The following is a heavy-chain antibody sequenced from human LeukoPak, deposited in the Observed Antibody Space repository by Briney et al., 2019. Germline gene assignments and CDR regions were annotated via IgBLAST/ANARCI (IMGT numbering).Heavy chain of an antibody. V-gene: IGHV3-21*01. CDR1: GFTFSSYS. CDR3: ARYGQQLTFDY. Sequence: GVLRLSCAASGFTFSSYSMNWVRQAPGKGLEWVSSISSSSSYIYYADSVKGRFTISRDNGKNSLYLQMNSLRAEDTAVYYCARYGQQLTFDYWGQGTLVTVSS. D-gene: IGHD6-13*01. J-gene: IGHJ4*02. CDR2: ISSSSSYI.